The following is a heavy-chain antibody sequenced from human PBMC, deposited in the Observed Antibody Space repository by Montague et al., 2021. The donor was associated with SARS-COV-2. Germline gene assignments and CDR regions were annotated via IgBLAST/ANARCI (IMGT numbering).Heavy chain of an antibody. CDR1: GFTFSDYG. V-gene: IGHV3-48*04. J-gene: IGHJ6*02. Sequence: SLRLSCAASGFTFSDYGINWVRQALGMGLEWFSYISATSRTIYYAGSVKGRFTVSRDNAKNSLYLQMNSLRAEDTALYYCVRDPATGMDVWGLGTMVTVSS. CDR3: VRDPATGMDV. CDR2: ISATSRTI.